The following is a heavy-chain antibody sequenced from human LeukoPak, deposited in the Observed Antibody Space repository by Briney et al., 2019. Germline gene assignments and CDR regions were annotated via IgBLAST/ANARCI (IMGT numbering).Heavy chain of an antibody. CDR2: ISCFCCIT. J-gene: IGHJ4*02. CDR1: GFTFSSYA. V-gene: IGHV3-23*01. CDR3: AKNGLRFLEWLSSFDY. D-gene: IGHD3-3*01. Sequence: GGSLRLSCAASGFTFSSYAMSWVRQVPGKGLEWVSAISCFCCITYYPASVKGLFTISRDNSKNTLYLQMNSLRADDTAVYYCAKNGLRFLEWLSSFDYWGQGTLVTVSS.